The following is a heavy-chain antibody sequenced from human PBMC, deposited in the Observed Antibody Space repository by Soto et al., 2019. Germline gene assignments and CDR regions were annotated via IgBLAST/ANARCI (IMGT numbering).Heavy chain of an antibody. CDR1: GFTFSSYE. CDR3: ARGTPLTTVREGKTYYYYYGMDV. V-gene: IGHV3-48*03. J-gene: IGHJ6*02. Sequence: GGSLRLSCAAPGFTFSSYEMNWVRQAPGKGLEWVSYISSSGSTIYYADSVKGRFTISRDNAKNSLYLQMNSLRAEDTAVYYCARGTPLTTVREGKTYYYYYGMDVWGQGTTVTVSS. CDR2: ISSSGSTI. D-gene: IGHD4-4*01.